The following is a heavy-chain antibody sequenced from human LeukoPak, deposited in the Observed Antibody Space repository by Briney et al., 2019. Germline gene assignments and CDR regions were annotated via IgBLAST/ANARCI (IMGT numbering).Heavy chain of an antibody. D-gene: IGHD2-15*01. CDR1: GFTFSSYS. CDR3: ARVKRVDPGSFDY. CDR2: ISSSSSYI. Sequence: GGSLRLSCAASGFTFSSYSMNWVRQAPGKGLEWVSSISSSSSYIYYADSVKGRITISRDNAKNSLYLQMNSLRAEDTAVYYCARVKRVDPGSFDYWGQGTLVTVSS. V-gene: IGHV3-21*01. J-gene: IGHJ4*02.